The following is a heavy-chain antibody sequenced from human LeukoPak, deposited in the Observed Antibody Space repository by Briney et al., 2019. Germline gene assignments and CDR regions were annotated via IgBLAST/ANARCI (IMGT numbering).Heavy chain of an antibody. V-gene: IGHV4-59*01. J-gene: IGHJ6*03. Sequence: SETLSLTCIDSGCSLSSYYWSWIRQPPGKGLEWIGYIYYSGSNNYNPSLQSRVTISIDTSKSQFSLKLSSVTAAYTAVYYCARDRSPYYDILTGYSYCYYYMDVWGKGTTVTVSS. CDR2: IYYSGSN. D-gene: IGHD3-9*01. CDR3: ARDRSPYYDILTGYSYCYYYMDV. CDR1: GCSLSSYY.